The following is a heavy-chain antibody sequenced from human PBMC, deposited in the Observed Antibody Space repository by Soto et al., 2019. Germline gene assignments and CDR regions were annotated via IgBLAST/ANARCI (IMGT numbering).Heavy chain of an antibody. D-gene: IGHD3-10*01. CDR1: GFTFSSYG. CDR3: AKDAHLYGSGSYYFDY. CDR2: ISYDGSNK. Sequence: QVQLVESGGGVVQPGRSLRLSCAASGFTFSSYGMHWVRQAPGKGLEWVAVISYDGSNKYYADSVKGRFTISRDNSKNTLYLQMNSLRAEDTAVYYCAKDAHLYGSGSYYFDYWGQGTLVTVSS. V-gene: IGHV3-30*18. J-gene: IGHJ4*02.